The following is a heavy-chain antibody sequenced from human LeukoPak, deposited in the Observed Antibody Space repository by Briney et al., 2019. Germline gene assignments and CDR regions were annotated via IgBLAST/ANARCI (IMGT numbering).Heavy chain of an antibody. V-gene: IGHV3-74*01. D-gene: IGHD6-13*01. CDR3: AKVHSCSWYLLDY. CDR1: GFIFSNYF. CDR2: INGDGRST. Sequence: GGSLRLSCTASGFIFSNYFMHWVRQVPGKGLVWVSHINGDGRSTGYADSVKGRFTISRDNSKNTLYLQMNSLRAEDTAVYYCAKVHSCSWYLLDYWGQGTLVTVSS. J-gene: IGHJ4*02.